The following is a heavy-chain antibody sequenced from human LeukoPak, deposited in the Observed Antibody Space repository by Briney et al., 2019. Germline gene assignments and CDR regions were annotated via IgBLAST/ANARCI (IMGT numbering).Heavy chain of an antibody. CDR1: GGSISSGGYY. CDR3: ARAPYCSSTSCLLGYYYYGMDV. D-gene: IGHD2-2*01. Sequence: PSETLSLTCTVSGGSISSGGYYWSWIRQHPGKGLEWIGYIYYSGSTYYNPSLKSRVTISVDTSKNQFSLKLGSVTAADTAVYYCARAPYCSSTSCLLGYYYYGMDVWGQGTTVTVSS. J-gene: IGHJ6*02. CDR2: IYYSGST. V-gene: IGHV4-31*03.